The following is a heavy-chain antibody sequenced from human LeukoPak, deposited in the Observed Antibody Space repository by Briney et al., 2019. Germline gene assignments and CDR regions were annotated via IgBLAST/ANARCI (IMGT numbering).Heavy chain of an antibody. Sequence: GGSLRLSCAASGFTFSRYAMHWVRQAPGKGLEWVSAISGSGGSTYYADSVKGRFTISRDNSKNTLYLQMNSLRAEDTAVYYCAKSLRWELPTGDFDYWGQGTLVTVSS. CDR2: ISGSGGST. CDR1: GFTFSRYA. V-gene: IGHV3-23*01. D-gene: IGHD1-26*01. J-gene: IGHJ4*02. CDR3: AKSLRWELPTGDFDY.